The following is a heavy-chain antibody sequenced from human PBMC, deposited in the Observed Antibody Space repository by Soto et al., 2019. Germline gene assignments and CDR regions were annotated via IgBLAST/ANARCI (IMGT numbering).Heavy chain of an antibody. J-gene: IGHJ6*02. CDR1: GGTFSSYT. D-gene: IGHD2-2*01. CDR3: ARGASRRDIVVVPAAKYYGMDV. V-gene: IGHV1-69*02. CDR2: IIPILGIA. Sequence: QVQLVQSGAEVKKPGSSVKVSCKASGGTFSSYTISWVRQAPGQGLEWMGRIIPILGIANYAQKFQGRVTITADKSTSTAYIELSSLRSEDTAVYYCARGASRRDIVVVPAAKYYGMDVWGQGTTVTVSS.